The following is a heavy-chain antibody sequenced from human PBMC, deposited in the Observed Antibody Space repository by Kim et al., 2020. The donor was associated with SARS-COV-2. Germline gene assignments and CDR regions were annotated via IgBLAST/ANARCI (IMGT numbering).Heavy chain of an antibody. CDR3: ARRNCSTTTCYEGY. CDR2: IYYSGST. D-gene: IGHD2-2*01. V-gene: IGHV4-39*01. CDR1: GGSISSSSYY. J-gene: IGHJ4*02. Sequence: SETLSLTCTVSGGSISSSSYYWGWIRQPPGNGLECIGSIYYSGSTYYNPSLKSRVTISVDTSKNQFSLKLSSVTAADTSVYYCARRNCSTTTCYEGYWGQGTLVTVSS.